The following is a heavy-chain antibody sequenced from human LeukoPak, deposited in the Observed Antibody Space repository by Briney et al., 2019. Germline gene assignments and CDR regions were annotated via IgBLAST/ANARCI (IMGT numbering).Heavy chain of an antibody. J-gene: IGHJ4*02. D-gene: IGHD1-1*01. V-gene: IGHV4-34*01. Sequence: SETLSLACAVYGGSFSGYYWSWIRQPPGEGLEWIGEINHSGSTNYNPSLKSRVTISVDTSKNQFSLKLSSVTAADTAVYYCARAKRVRPFDYWGQGTLVTVSS. CDR3: ARAKRVRPFDY. CDR2: INHSGST. CDR1: GGSFSGYY.